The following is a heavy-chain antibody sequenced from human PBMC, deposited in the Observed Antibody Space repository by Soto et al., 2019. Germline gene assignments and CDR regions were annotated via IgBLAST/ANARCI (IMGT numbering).Heavy chain of an antibody. V-gene: IGHV3-30*02. CDR3: AKGKFGTAAGTYYYYYGMDG. D-gene: IGHD6-13*01. J-gene: IGHJ6*02. Sequence: GGSLRLSCAASGFTFSSYGMHWVRQAPGKGLEWVAVIWYDGSNKYYADSVKGRFTISRDNSKNTLYLQMNSLRAEDTAVYYCAKGKFGTAAGTYYYYYGMDGWGQGTTVTVAS. CDR2: IWYDGSNK. CDR1: GFTFSSYG.